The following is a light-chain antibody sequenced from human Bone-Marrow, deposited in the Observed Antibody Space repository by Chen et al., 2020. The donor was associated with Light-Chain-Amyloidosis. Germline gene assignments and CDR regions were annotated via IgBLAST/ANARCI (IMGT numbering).Light chain of an antibody. CDR2: RDT. CDR3: QSADSSGTYEVI. J-gene: IGLJ2*01. V-gene: IGLV3-25*03. Sequence: SYELTQPPSVSVSPGPTARITCSGDDLPTKYAYWYQQKPGQAPVLVIHRDTERPSGISERFSGSSSGTTATLTISGVQAEDEADYHCQSADSSGTYEVIFGGGTKLTAL. CDR1: DLPTKY.